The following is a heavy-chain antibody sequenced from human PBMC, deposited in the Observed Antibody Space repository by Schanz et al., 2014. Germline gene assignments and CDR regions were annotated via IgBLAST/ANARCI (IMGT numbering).Heavy chain of an antibody. CDR3: ARYGFRKFGVVYGLAV. J-gene: IGHJ6*02. V-gene: IGHV3-21*05. D-gene: IGHD3-3*01. CDR2: VSSYDTTV. Sequence: EVQVVESGGGLVKPGGSLRLSCAASGFTFSSFTLNWVRQAPGKGLEWISYVSSYDTTVSYADSVKGRFTISRDNAKNSVYLQMNSLRVEDTAVYYCARYGFRKFGVVYGLAVWGQGTTVTVS. CDR1: GFTFSSFT.